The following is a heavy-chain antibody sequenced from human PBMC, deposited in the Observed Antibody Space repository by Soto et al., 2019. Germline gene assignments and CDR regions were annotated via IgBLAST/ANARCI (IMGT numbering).Heavy chain of an antibody. CDR2: IWYDGNNK. CDR3: ARGCSGGNCYSFDS. J-gene: IGHJ4*02. V-gene: IGHV3-33*01. CDR1: GFNFRAYG. D-gene: IGHD2-15*01. Sequence: QAGGSLRLSCAATGFNFRAYGMHWVRQAPGKGLEWVAVIWYDGNNKNYAESVRGRFTISRDNSKNTLYLQMNSLRADDTAVYYCARGCSGGNCYSFDSWGQGTLVTVSS.